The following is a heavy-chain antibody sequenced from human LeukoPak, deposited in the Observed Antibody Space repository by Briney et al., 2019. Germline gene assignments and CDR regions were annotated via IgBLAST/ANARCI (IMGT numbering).Heavy chain of an antibody. V-gene: IGHV4-59*11. CDR2: IYYSGST. CDR1: GGSISSHY. D-gene: IGHD3-3*01. Sequence: KPSETLSLTCTVSGGSISSHYWSWIRQPPGKGLEWIRYIYYSGSTKYNPSLKRRVTISVDTSKNQFSLKLSSVTAADTAVYYCAREVYDFWSGTSTNYCYMDVWGKGTTVTVSS. J-gene: IGHJ6*03. CDR3: AREVYDFWSGTSTNYCYMDV.